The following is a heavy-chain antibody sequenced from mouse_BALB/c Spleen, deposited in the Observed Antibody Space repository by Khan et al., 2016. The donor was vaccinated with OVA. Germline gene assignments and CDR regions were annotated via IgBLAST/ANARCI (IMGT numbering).Heavy chain of an antibody. J-gene: IGHJ2*01. CDR3: TEGLFVYYLDS. Sequence: DVLLVESGGGLVKPGGSLKLSCAASGFTFSSYAMSWVRQTPETRLEWVASISSGGFTYYPDSVKGRFTISRDNARNILYMQMSSLRSEDTSINFCTEGLFVYYLDSWGQGTTLPVSS. CDR1: GFTFSSYA. V-gene: IGHV5-6-5*01. D-gene: IGHD6-1*01. CDR2: ISSGGFT.